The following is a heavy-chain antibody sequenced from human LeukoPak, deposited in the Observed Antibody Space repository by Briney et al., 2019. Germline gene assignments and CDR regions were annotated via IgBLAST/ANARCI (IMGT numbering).Heavy chain of an antibody. Sequence: GASVKVSCKASGYTFTGYYLHWVRQAPGQGLERMGWISAYNGNTNYAQKLQGRVTMTWETTTSTVYIELSSLRSEDTAAYYCARVIGPRQLDLWGSAFDYWGQGTLVTVSS. J-gene: IGHJ4*02. CDR3: ARVIGPRQLDLWGSAFDY. CDR1: GYTFTGYY. V-gene: IGHV1-18*04. D-gene: IGHD5-18*01. CDR2: ISAYNGNT.